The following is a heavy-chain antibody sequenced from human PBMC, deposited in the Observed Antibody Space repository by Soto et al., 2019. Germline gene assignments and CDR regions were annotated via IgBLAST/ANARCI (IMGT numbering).Heavy chain of an antibody. CDR3: ARMRPTGWHDYYYYGMDV. CDR2: IYYRGST. D-gene: IGHD6-19*01. Sequence: WTWLRQPPGKGLEWIGCIYYRGSTYYNPSLKSRVSISVDTSKNQFSLRLSSVTAADTAVYYCARMRPTGWHDYYYYGMDVWGQGTTVTVSS. V-gene: IGHV4-59*01. J-gene: IGHJ6*02.